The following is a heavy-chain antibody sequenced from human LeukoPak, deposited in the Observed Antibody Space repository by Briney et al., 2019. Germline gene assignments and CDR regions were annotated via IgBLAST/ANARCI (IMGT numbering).Heavy chain of an antibody. CDR3: AKDSGIAAAGTFDP. Sequence: PGGSLRLSCAASGFIFDDYAMHWVRQGPGKGLEWVSGISWNSGSIGYADSVKGRFTISRDNAKNSLYLQMNSLRAEDTALYYCAKDSGIAAAGTFDPWGQGTLVTVSS. CDR2: ISWNSGSI. D-gene: IGHD6-13*01. CDR1: GFIFDDYA. J-gene: IGHJ5*02. V-gene: IGHV3-9*01.